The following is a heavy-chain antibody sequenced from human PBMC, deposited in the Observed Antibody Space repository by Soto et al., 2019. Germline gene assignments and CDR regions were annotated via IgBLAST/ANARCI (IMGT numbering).Heavy chain of an antibody. Sequence: EVHLVESGGGLVQPGGSLRLSCAASGFTFSNYWMHWVRQAPGKGLVWVSRIRGDGSMTNYADSVKGRFTISRDNAKNTRHVQMNSLRAEVTAVYYCVKERLAADFASWGQGPLVTVSS. V-gene: IGHV3-74*01. J-gene: IGHJ4*02. CDR2: IRGDGSMT. D-gene: IGHD6-13*01. CDR1: GFTFSNYW. CDR3: VKERLAADFAS.